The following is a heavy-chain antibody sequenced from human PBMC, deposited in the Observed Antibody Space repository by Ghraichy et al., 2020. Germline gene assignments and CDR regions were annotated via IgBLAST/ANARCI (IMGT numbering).Heavy chain of an antibody. CDR2: ISSSGSTI. D-gene: IGHD3-3*01. V-gene: IGHV3-11*01. CDR3: ARYKTVWSGYPYYYYYYGMDV. Sequence: LSLTCAASGFTFSDYNMSWIRQAPGKGLEWVSYISSSGSTIYYADSVKGRFTISRDNAKNSLYLQMNSLRAEDTAVYYCARYKTVWSGYPYYYYYYGMDVWGQGTTVTVSS. CDR1: GFTFSDYN. J-gene: IGHJ6*02.